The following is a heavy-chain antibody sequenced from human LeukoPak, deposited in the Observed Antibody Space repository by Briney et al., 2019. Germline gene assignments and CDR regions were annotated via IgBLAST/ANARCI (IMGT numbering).Heavy chain of an antibody. CDR2: INPSGGST. CDR3: ARQARYCTNGVCYRGHEDDY. CDR1: GYTFTSYY. Sequence: RASVKVSCKASGYTFTSYYMHWVRQAPGQGLEWMGIINPSGGSTSYAQKLQGRVTMTRDTSTSTVYMELSSLRSEDTAVYYCARQARYCTNGVCYRGHEDDYWGQGTLVTVSS. D-gene: IGHD2-8*01. J-gene: IGHJ4*02. V-gene: IGHV1-46*01.